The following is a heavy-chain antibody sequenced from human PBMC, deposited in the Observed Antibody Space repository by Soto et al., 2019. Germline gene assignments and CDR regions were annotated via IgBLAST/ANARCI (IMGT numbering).Heavy chain of an antibody. J-gene: IGHJ4*02. V-gene: IGHV3-11*04. CDR1: GFRFSDHS. CDR2: ISSSGDTT. CDR3: ARLPKGSLVTA. D-gene: IGHD2-21*02. Sequence: VQLVESGGGLVSPGGSLTLSCVGSGFRFSDHSMHWVRRAPGTGLQWLSYISSSGDTTHYADSVRGPFTVSKDNVKNSVFLRLDSLRADDTAMYYCARLPKGSLVTAWGQGTLVAVSS.